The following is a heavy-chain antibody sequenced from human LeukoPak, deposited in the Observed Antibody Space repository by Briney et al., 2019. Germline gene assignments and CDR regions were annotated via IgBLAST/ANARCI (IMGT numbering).Heavy chain of an antibody. V-gene: IGHV1-8*01. CDR2: MKHNSGNT. J-gene: IGHJ4*02. CDR1: GCTFPSYD. D-gene: IGHD4-23*01. CDR3: AGGYGGNLDY. Sequence: SVQVSCKASGCTFPSYDINWVRQATGRELEWLGWMKHNSGNTGYAQKFQRRVTMTRNTSIIKEYMELSSLRSEDMAVYYCAGGYGGNLDYWGEGTLVTVSS.